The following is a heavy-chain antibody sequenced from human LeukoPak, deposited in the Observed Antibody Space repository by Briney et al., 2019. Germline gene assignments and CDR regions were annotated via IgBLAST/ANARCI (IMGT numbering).Heavy chain of an antibody. Sequence: SETLSLTCTVSGGSISSGGYYWSWIRQPPGKGLEWIGYIYHSGSTYYNPSLKSRVTISVDRSKNQFSLKLSSVTAADTAVYYCAREGYDFWSGYHNWFDPWGQGTLVTVSS. D-gene: IGHD3-3*01. CDR3: AREGYDFWSGYHNWFDP. V-gene: IGHV4-30-2*01. CDR1: GGSISSGGYY. CDR2: IYHSGST. J-gene: IGHJ5*02.